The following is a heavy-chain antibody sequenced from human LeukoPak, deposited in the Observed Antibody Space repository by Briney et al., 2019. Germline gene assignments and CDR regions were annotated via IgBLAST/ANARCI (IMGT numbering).Heavy chain of an antibody. CDR1: GFTFSDYY. V-gene: IGHV3-11*04. Sequence: GGSLRLSCVASGFTFSDYYMSWIRQAPGKGLEWVSYIGSTIYYADSVKGRFTISRDSAKNSLHLQMNSLRAEDTAVYYCARDRGIVGTTGYYYMDVWGKGTTVTVSS. D-gene: IGHD1-26*01. CDR2: IGSTI. J-gene: IGHJ6*03. CDR3: ARDRGIVGTTGYYYMDV.